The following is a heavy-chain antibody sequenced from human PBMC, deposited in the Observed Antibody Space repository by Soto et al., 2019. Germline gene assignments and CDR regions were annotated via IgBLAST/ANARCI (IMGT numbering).Heavy chain of an antibody. CDR3: SIGSWSAETFDV. Sequence: QVHLVQSGAEVKKPGSSVKVSCKAAGGTFSTYTLIWVRQAPGQGLEWMGRIIPMLTVTNSAQKFQGRVTLTADKSPSTAFMELTSLRSDDTAVYYCSIGSWSAETFDVWGQGTMVTVSS. CDR2: IIPMLTVT. J-gene: IGHJ3*01. D-gene: IGHD2-2*01. V-gene: IGHV1-69*02. CDR1: GGTFSTYT.